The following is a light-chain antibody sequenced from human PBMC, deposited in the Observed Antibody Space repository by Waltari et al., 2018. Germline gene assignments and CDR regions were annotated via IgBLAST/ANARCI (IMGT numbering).Light chain of an antibody. CDR1: TSNIGSNT. J-gene: IGLJ3*02. Sequence: QSVLTQPPSASGTPGPRATISSSGSTSNIGSNTVSLCQLSPGTAPKLLLYSTNPRPSGVPDRFSGSKSGTSASLAISGLQSEDEADYYCAAWDDSLNAWLFGGGTKVTVL. V-gene: IGLV1-44*01. CDR3: AAWDDSLNAWL. CDR2: STN.